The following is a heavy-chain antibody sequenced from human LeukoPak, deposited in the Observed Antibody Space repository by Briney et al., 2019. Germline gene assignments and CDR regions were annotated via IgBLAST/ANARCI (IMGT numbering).Heavy chain of an antibody. V-gene: IGHV3-23*01. CDR3: ATALLRASTYMDV. CDR1: GFTFRTYA. Sequence: GGSLRLSCAASGFTFRTYAMNWVRQAPGKGLEWVSGIGVSGSIYYADSVKGRFTISRDNSKNTLYLQINSLRVEDTAVYYCATALLRASTYMDVWGKGTTVTVSS. D-gene: IGHD1-1*01. J-gene: IGHJ6*03. CDR2: IGVSGSI.